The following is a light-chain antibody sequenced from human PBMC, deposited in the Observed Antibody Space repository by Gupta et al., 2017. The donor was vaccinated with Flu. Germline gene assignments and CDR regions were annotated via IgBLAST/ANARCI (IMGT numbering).Light chain of an antibody. V-gene: IGKV1-39*01. Sequence: DIQMTQSTSSLSASIVDRVTITCRASQSISSYLNWYQQKPGKAPKLLIYAASSWESGVPARFSGSGSGTDFTLTISSLQPEDFATYYCQQSYSTPRTFGQGTKVEIK. CDR2: AAS. CDR1: QSISSY. CDR3: QQSYSTPRT. J-gene: IGKJ1*01.